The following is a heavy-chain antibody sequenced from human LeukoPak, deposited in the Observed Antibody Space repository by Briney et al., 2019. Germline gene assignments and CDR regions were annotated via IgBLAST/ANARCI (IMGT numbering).Heavy chain of an antibody. CDR2: MQSTGNS. Sequence: SETLSLTCNVSGDSISTYHWNWIRKPPGRGLEWIGYMQSTGNSSYNPSLKSRVSMSVDTSKNRIVLNLSSVTAADTAVYYCARDKRHSYGRYFDHWGQGLLVTVSS. J-gene: IGHJ4*02. V-gene: IGHV4-59*01. CDR1: GDSISTYH. D-gene: IGHD5-18*01. CDR3: ARDKRHSYGRYFDH.